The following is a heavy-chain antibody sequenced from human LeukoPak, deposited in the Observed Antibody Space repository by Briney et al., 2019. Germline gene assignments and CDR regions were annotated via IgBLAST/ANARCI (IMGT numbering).Heavy chain of an antibody. J-gene: IGHJ4*02. V-gene: IGHV3-23*01. CDR1: GFNFSRYA. CDR2: ISGSGGST. D-gene: IGHD3-22*01. CDR3: AKDRSYDSSGYSIDY. Sequence: GGSLRISCAASGFNFSRYAMSWVRQASGKGLEWVSAISGSGGSTYYADSMKGRFTISRDNSKNTLYLQMNSLRAEDTAVYYCAKDRSYDSSGYSIDYWGQGTLVTVSS.